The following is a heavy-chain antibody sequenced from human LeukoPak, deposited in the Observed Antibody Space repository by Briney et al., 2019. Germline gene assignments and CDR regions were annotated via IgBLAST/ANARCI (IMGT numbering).Heavy chain of an antibody. V-gene: IGHV4-30-4*07. CDR3: ARSKTIAAARDV. J-gene: IGHJ6*04. CDR2: IYHSGTT. D-gene: IGHD6-13*01. Sequence: SETLSLTCAVSGVAISRGGYAWNWIRQPPGKGLEWIAYIYHSGTTYYNPSLKSRATISVDTSKNQFSLKLSSVTAADTAVYYCARSKTIAAARDVWGKGTTVTVSS. CDR1: GVAISRGGYA.